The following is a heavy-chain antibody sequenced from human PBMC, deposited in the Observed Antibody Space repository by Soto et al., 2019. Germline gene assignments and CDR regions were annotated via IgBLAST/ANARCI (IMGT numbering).Heavy chain of an antibody. V-gene: IGHV3-23*01. CDR1: GFTFSSYA. CDR3: AKDRTPHYYDSTPYYFDY. Sequence: EVQLLESGGGLVQPGGSLRLSCAASGFTFSSYAMSWVRQAPGKGLEWVSAISGSGGSTYYADSVKGRFTISRDNSKNSLCLQMNGLRAEDTSVYHCAKDRTPHYYDSTPYYFDYWGQGTLVTVSS. J-gene: IGHJ4*02. CDR2: ISGSGGST. D-gene: IGHD3-22*01.